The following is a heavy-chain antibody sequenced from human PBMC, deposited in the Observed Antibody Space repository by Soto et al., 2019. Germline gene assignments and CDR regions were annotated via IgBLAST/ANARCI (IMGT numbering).Heavy chain of an antibody. Sequence: GGSLRLSCAAAGFDFEDFAMHWVRQAPGKGLEWVSLINSDGTDSYYMDSVRGRFTISRDNGKNSLYLQMDRLRPEDTAFYFCAKALFYYDSSPLDHWGQGTLVTVSS. CDR1: GFDFEDFA. CDR2: INSDGTDS. J-gene: IGHJ4*02. CDR3: AKALFYYDSSPLDH. V-gene: IGHV3-43D*04. D-gene: IGHD3-22*01.